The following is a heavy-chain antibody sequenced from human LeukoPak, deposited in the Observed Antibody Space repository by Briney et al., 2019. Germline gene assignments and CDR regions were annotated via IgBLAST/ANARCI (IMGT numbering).Heavy chain of an antibody. J-gene: IGHJ4*02. D-gene: IGHD3-3*01. CDR3: ASRNYDFWSGYYLGGIDY. CDR2: IYHSGST. CDR1: GGSISSSNW. Sequence: PSETLSLTCAVSGGSISSSNWWSWVRQPPGKGLEWIGEIYHSGSTNYNPSLKSRVTISVDTSKNQFSLKLSSVTAADTAVYYCASRNYDFWSGYYLGGIDYWGQGTLVTVSS. V-gene: IGHV4-4*02.